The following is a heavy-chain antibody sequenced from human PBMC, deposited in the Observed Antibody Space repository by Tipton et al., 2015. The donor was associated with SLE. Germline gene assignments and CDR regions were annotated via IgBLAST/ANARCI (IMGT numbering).Heavy chain of an antibody. CDR3: AKDRCGGECFFFDY. Sequence: SLRLSCAASGYTFNSYGMSWVRQAPGKGLEWVSAIYAGGTTFYADSVKGRFTVSRDNSNYMLYLEMNSLRADDTAVYYCAKDRCGGECFFFDYWGQGTLVAVSS. V-gene: IGHV3-23*03. D-gene: IGHD2-21*01. CDR1: GYTFNSYG. J-gene: IGHJ4*02. CDR2: IYAGGTT.